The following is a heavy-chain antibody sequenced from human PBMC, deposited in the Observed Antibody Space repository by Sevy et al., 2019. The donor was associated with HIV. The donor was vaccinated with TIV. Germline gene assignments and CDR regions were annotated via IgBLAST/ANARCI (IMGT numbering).Heavy chain of an antibody. CDR1: GYTLTKLD. Sequence: ASAKVSCKVSGYTLTKLDMHWVRQAPGKGLEWMGGFDPEDGDTFYAQKFQGRVTMTEDTSTDTAYMELSSLRSEDTAVYYCTTMEYYHNIIGPSSGDYWGQGTLVTVSS. CDR3: TTMEYYHNIIGPSSGDY. CDR2: FDPEDGDT. V-gene: IGHV1-24*01. D-gene: IGHD2-2*01. J-gene: IGHJ4*02.